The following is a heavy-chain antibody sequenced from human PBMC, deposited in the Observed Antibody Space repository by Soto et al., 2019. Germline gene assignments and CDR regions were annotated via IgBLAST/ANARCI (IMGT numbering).Heavy chain of an antibody. CDR3: ARDLGGSYYAPVDY. D-gene: IGHD1-26*01. CDR2: ISAYNGNT. Sequence: QVQLVQSGAEVKKPGASVKVSCKASGYTFTSYGISWVRQAPGQGLEWMGWISAYNGNTKYAQKLQGRVTMTTDTPTSTAYMELRSLRPDDTAVYYCARDLGGSYYAPVDYWGQGTLVTVSS. CDR1: GYTFTSYG. V-gene: IGHV1-18*01. J-gene: IGHJ4*02.